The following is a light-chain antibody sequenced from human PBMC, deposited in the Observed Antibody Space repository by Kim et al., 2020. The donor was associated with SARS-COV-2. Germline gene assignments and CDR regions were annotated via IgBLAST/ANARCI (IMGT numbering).Light chain of an antibody. CDR3: QQYGSSSYT. J-gene: IGKJ2*01. CDR1: QSVSSSY. CDR2: GAS. V-gene: IGKV3-20*01. Sequence: SPGERATLSGRYSQSVSSSYLAWYQQKPGQAPRLLIYGASSRATGIPDRFSGSGSGTDFTLTISRLDPEDFAVYYCQQYGSSSYTFGQGTKLEIK.